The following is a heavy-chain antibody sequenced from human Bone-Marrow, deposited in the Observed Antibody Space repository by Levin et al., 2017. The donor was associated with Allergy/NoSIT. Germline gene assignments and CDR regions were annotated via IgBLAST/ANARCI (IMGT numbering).Heavy chain of an antibody. Sequence: GESLKISCTASGFTFRTTEMNWVRQAPGKGLEWVSYIGGSGSPIYYADSVKGRFTISRDNAKNSLYLQLNSLRAEDTAVYFCANQRDGSGPPYYYYGMDVWGQGTTVTVSS. J-gene: IGHJ6*02. CDR3: ANQRDGSGPPYYYYGMDV. V-gene: IGHV3-48*03. CDR2: IGGSGSPI. CDR1: GFTFRTTE. D-gene: IGHD3-10*01.